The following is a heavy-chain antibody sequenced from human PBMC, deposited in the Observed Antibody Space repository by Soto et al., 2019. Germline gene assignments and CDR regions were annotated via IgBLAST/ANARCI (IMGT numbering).Heavy chain of an antibody. CDR3: VRDLPRIWGYGLHV. Sequence: EVQLVESGGGLVKPGGSLRLSCAASGFTFSSYSMNWVRQAPGKGLEWVSAISSRSAYISYADSVKGRFTISRDNAKDSLSLQMNSLRAEDTATYYCVRDLPRIWGYGLHVWGQGTTVIVSS. CDR2: ISSRSAYI. V-gene: IGHV3-21*06. CDR1: GFTFSSYS. D-gene: IGHD3-10*01. J-gene: IGHJ6*02.